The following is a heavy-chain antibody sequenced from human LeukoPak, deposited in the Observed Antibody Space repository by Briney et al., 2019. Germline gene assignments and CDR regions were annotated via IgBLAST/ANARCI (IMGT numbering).Heavy chain of an antibody. D-gene: IGHD1-20*01. CDR2: INHSGST. J-gene: IGHJ4*02. CDR3: ASPSINWNFDY. CDR1: GRSFSAYY. Sequence: RTSETLSLTCAVYGRSFSAYYWSWIRQPPGKGLQWIGEINHSGSTNYNPSLKSRVTISVDTSKNQFSLKLSSVTAADTAVYYCASPSINWNFDYWGQGTLVTASS. V-gene: IGHV4-34*01.